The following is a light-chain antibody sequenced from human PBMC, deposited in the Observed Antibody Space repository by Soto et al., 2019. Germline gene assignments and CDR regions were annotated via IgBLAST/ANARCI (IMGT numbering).Light chain of an antibody. CDR2: AAS. Sequence: IPLTQSPSSLSASVGDRVTITCRASLGISSYLAWYQQKPGKAPKLLIYAASTLQSGVPSRFSDSGSGTDFTLTISSLQPEDFATYSCQQLNTYPVTFGGGTKVEIK. CDR1: LGISSY. V-gene: IGKV1-9*01. J-gene: IGKJ4*01. CDR3: QQLNTYPVT.